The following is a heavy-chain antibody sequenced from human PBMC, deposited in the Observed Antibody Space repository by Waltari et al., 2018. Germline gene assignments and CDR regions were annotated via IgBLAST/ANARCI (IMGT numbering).Heavy chain of an antibody. CDR3: TRDSPSWI. J-gene: IGHJ3*02. Sequence: EGQLVESGGGLVQPGGSLKLSCAASGFAFSSFWMHWVRQVPGQGLVWVSRSNSDGSDTSYADSGRGRFTVSRDNAKNMVYLQMKSLRAEDTAIYYCTRDSPSWIWGQGTMVSVSS. V-gene: IGHV3-74*01. CDR1: GFAFSSFW. CDR2: SNSDGSDT.